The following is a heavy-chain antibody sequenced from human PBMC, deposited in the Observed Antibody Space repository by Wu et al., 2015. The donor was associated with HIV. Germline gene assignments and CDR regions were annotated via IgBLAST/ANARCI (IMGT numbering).Heavy chain of an antibody. V-gene: IGHV4-30-4*08. J-gene: IGHJ6*03. D-gene: IGHD3/OR15-3a*01. CDR2: IYYSGST. Sequence: QVQLQESGPGLVKPSQTLSLTCTVSGDFISSGDYYWSWIRQPPGKGLEWIGYIYYSGSTYYNPSLKSRVYHNSVDTSKKNQFSLKLRXWVTAADKRPCFTCARALIDHHKNFFFGLVIIAKLHGNVWGKGTTVTVSS. CDR1: GDFISSGDYY. CDR3: ARALIDHHKNFFFGLVIIAKLHGNV.